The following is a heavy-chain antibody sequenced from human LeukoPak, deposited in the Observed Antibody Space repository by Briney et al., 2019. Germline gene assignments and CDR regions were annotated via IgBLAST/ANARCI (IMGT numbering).Heavy chain of an antibody. J-gene: IGHJ1*01. CDR1: GCTFTSHG. Sequence: GASVKVSCKASGCTFTSHGISWVRQAPGQGLEWIGWISAYNGNTNYAQKLQGRVTMTTDTSTSTAYMELRSLRSVDPAVYYCARDTPIDIRRAVAGNLEYFQHWGQGTLVTVSS. CDR3: ARDTPIDIRRAVAGNLEYFQH. CDR2: ISAYNGNT. V-gene: IGHV1-18*04. D-gene: IGHD6-19*01.